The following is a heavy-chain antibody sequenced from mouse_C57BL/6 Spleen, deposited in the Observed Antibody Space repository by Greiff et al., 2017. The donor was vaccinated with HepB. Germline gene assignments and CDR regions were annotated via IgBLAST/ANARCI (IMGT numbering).Heavy chain of an antibody. Sequence: VQLQQSGPELVKPGASVKISCKASGYAFSSSWMNWVKQRPGKGLEWIGRIYPGDGDTNYNGKFKGKATLTADKSSSTAYMQLSSLTSEDSAVYFCARVDGNYGYYAMDYWGQGTSVTVSS. CDR1: GYAFSSSW. V-gene: IGHV1-82*01. D-gene: IGHD2-1*01. J-gene: IGHJ4*01. CDR3: ARVDGNYGYYAMDY. CDR2: IYPGDGDT.